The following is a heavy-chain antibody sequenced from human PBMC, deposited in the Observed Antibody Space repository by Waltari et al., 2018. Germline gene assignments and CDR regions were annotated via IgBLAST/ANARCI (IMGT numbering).Heavy chain of an antibody. Sequence: EVLLLESGGGLAQPGGSLSLPCATSEFSFGRPAMTWVRQGPGKGLEWVSGISGSGATTYYADSVRGRFTISRDNSRNTLSLEVNSLRAEDTAIYYCAKAFRGYSGSYFDYWGQGVPVTVSS. V-gene: IGHV3-23*01. CDR2: ISGSGATT. D-gene: IGHD5-12*01. CDR3: AKAFRGYSGSYFDY. J-gene: IGHJ4*02. CDR1: EFSFGRPA.